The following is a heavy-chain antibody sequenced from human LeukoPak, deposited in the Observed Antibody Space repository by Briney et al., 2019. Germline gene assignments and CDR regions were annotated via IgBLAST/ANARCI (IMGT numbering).Heavy chain of an antibody. D-gene: IGHD2-2*01. CDR3: ARGLVVVVPAAMAGNWFDP. CDR2: IYYSGST. J-gene: IGHJ5*02. V-gene: IGHV4-39*07. Sequence: PSETLSLTCAVSGGSISSSSYYWGWIRQPPGKGLEWIGSIYYSGSTYYNPSLKSRVTISVDTSKNQFSLKLSSVTAADTAVYYCARGLVVVVPAAMAGNWFDPWGQGTLVTVSS. CDR1: GGSISSSSYY.